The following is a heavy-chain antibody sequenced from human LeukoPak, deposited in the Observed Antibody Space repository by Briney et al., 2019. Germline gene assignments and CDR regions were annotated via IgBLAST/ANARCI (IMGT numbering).Heavy chain of an antibody. CDR1: GYTFTGNY. Sequence: ASVKASCKASGYTFTGNYMHWVRQAPGQGLEWMGWISAYNGNTNYAQKLQGRVTMTTDTSTSTAYMELRSLRSDDTAVYYCARGTITMVRGVITEEGYFDYWGQGTLVTVSS. CDR3: ARGTITMVRGVITEEGYFDY. D-gene: IGHD3-10*01. CDR2: ISAYNGNT. J-gene: IGHJ4*02. V-gene: IGHV1-18*04.